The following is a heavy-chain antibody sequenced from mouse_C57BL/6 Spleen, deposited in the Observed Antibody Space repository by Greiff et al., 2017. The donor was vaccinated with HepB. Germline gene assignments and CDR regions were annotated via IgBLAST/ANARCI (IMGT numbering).Heavy chain of an antibody. CDR2: IDPSDSYT. CDR3: ARRGTTVVEDYYAMDY. J-gene: IGHJ4*01. V-gene: IGHV1-59*01. Sequence: QVQLQQPGAELVRPGTSVKLSCKASGYTFTSYWMHWVKQRPGQGLEWIGVIDPSDSYTNYNQKFKGKATLTVDTSSSTAYMQLSSLTSEDSAVYYCARRGTTVVEDYYAMDYWGQGTSVTVSS. D-gene: IGHD1-1*01. CDR1: GYTFTSYW.